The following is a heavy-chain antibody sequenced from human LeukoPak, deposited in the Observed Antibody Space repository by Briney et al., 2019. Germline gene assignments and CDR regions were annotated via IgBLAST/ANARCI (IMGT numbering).Heavy chain of an antibody. V-gene: IGHV4-38-2*02. D-gene: IGHD3-22*01. CDR1: GYSISSGYY. CDR2: IYHSGRT. CDR3: ARVYEDYDSSGYYTNLNFDY. J-gene: IGHJ4*02. Sequence: SETLSLTCTVSGYSISSGYYWGWIRQPPGKGLEWIGSIYHSGRTYYNPSLKSRVTISVDTSKNQFSLKLSSVTAADTAVYYCARVYEDYDSSGYYTNLNFDYWGQGTLVTVSS.